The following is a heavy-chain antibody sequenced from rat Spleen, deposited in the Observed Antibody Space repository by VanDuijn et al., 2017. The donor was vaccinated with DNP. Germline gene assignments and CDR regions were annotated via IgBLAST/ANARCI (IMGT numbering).Heavy chain of an antibody. CDR2: IHTGIGGT. D-gene: IGHD1-12*02. Sequence: QVQLRQSGAEPAKPGSSVKISCKASGYTFTNYYIGWIKQTTGQGLEYIGYIHTGIGGTSYSEKFKGRATLTVDKSSNTAFMQLSSLTPDDSAVYYCASGGRGIWFAYWAQGTLVTVSS. J-gene: IGHJ3*01. CDR3: ASGGRGIWFAY. CDR1: GYTFTNYY. V-gene: IGHV1-43*01.